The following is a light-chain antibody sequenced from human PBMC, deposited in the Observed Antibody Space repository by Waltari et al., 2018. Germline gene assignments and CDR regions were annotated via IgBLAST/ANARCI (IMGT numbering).Light chain of an antibody. V-gene: IGLV2-23*01. CDR3: GSDACSNTYV. CDR2: EGS. J-gene: IGLJ1*01. Sequence: QSALNQPASVSGSPGQPITISCTGTSSDVGSYKLASWYQHHPGKATEVMIYEGSKRPSGVSNRCSCCKSGSAASLTCSGLQAEYVADYYCGSDACSNTYVFGTGTKVTV. CDR1: SSDVGSYKL.